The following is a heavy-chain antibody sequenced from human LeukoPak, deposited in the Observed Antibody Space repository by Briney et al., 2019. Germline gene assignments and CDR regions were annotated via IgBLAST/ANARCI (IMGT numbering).Heavy chain of an antibody. CDR3: ASIAVAGRFDY. V-gene: IGHV1-69*13. CDR2: IIPIFGTA. CDR1: GGTFSSYA. Sequence: SVKVSCKASGGTFSSYAISWVRQAPGQGLEGTGGIIPIFGTANYAQKFQGRDTITADESTSTAYMELSSLRSEDTAVYYCASIAVAGRFDYWGQGTLVTVSS. D-gene: IGHD6-19*01. J-gene: IGHJ4*02.